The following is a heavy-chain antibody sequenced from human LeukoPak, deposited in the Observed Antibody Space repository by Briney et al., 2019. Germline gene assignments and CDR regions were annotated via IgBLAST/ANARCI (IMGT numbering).Heavy chain of an antibody. CDR1: GYTFTGYY. D-gene: IGHD2-15*01. CDR2: INPNSGGT. Sequence: ASVKVPCKASGYTFTGYYMHWVRQAPGQGLEWMGWINPNSGGTNYAQKFQGRVTMTRDTSISTAYMELSRLRSDDTAVYYCARDEGSYCSGGSCYSYWGQGTLSPSPQ. V-gene: IGHV1-2*02. J-gene: IGHJ4*02. CDR3: ARDEGSYCSGGSCYSY.